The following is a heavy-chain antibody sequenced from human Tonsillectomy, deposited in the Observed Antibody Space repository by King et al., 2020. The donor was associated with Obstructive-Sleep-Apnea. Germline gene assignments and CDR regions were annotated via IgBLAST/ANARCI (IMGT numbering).Heavy chain of an antibody. CDR2: IYYSGST. J-gene: IGHJ4*02. Sequence: QLQESGPGLVKPSETLSLTCTVSGGSISSSSYWGWIRQPPGKGLEWIGHIYYSGSTHYNPSLKSRVTISVDTSKNQFSLELNSVTAADPAVYYCARADRDIAMGLFDYWGQGTLVTVSS. V-gene: IGHV4-39*07. CDR3: ARADRDIAMGLFDY. D-gene: IGHD5-18*01. CDR1: GGSISSSSY.